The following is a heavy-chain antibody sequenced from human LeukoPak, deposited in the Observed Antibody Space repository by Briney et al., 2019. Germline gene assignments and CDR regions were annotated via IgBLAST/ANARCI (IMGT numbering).Heavy chain of an antibody. V-gene: IGHV3-7*01. CDR3: ARDRDWYSSSDCFDY. Sequence: GGSLRLSCAASGFTFSSYWMSWVRQAPGKGLEWVANIKQDGSEEYYVDSVKGRFTISRDNAKNSLYLQMNSLRAEDTAVYYCARDRDWYSSSDCFDYWGQGTLVTVSS. CDR1: GFTFSSYW. D-gene: IGHD6-6*01. CDR2: IKQDGSEE. J-gene: IGHJ4*02.